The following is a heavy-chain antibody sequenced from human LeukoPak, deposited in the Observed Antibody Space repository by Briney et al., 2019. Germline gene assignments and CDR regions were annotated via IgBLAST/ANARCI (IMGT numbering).Heavy chain of an antibody. Sequence: ASVTVSCMASGYTFIGYYMHWVRQAPGQGREWMGWINPNSGGTSYAQKFQGRVTMTRDTSISTAYMELSRLRSDDTAVYYCARVTTTHDAFDIWGQGTMVTVSS. V-gene: IGHV1-2*02. CDR1: GYTFIGYY. D-gene: IGHD1-1*01. CDR3: ARVTTTHDAFDI. CDR2: INPNSGGT. J-gene: IGHJ3*02.